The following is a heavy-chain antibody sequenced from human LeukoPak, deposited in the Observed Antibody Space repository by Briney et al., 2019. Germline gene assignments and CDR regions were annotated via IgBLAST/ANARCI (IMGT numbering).Heavy chain of an antibody. CDR3: ARGRNLGYYGDYDFDY. CDR1: GYTFTDYY. J-gene: IGHJ4*02. CDR2: MNPNSGNT. V-gene: IGHV1-8*03. D-gene: IGHD4-17*01. Sequence: ASVKVSCKASGYTFTDYYIHWVRQATGQGLEWMGWMNPNSGNTGYAQKFQGRVTITRNTSISTAYMELSSLRSEDTAVYYCARGRNLGYYGDYDFDYWGQGTLVTVSS.